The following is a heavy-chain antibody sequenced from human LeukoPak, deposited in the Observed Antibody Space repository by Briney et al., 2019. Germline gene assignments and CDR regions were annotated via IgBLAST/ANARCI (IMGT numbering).Heavy chain of an antibody. V-gene: IGHV3-30*02. CDR3: AREGGTVVVGRFDY. J-gene: IGHJ4*02. CDR2: IQTDGSDK. CDR1: GINFRASG. Sequence: PGGSLRLSCAASGINFRASGMHWVRQAPGMGLDWVTFIQTDGSDKRYAASVAGRFTISRDDSKNTVYLHMNSLRPDDSALYYCAREGGTVVVGRFDYWGQGTLVTVSS. D-gene: IGHD2-2*01.